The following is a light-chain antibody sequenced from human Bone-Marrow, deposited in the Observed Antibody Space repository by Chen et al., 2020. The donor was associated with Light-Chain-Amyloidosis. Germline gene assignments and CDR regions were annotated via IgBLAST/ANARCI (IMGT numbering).Light chain of an antibody. Sequence: SYLLTQPSSVSVAPGQTATIACGGNNIGSTSVHWYQQTPGQAPLLVVYDASDRPSGIPERLSGSTSGNTATLAISRVEAGDEADYYCQVWDRSSDRPVFGGGTKLTVL. J-gene: IGLJ3*02. CDR3: QVWDRSSDRPV. CDR1: NIGSTS. CDR2: DAS. V-gene: IGLV3-21*02.